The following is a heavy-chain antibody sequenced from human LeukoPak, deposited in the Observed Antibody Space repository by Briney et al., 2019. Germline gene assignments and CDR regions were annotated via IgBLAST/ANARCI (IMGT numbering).Heavy chain of an antibody. Sequence: GGSLRLSCAASGFTFSSYWMHWVRQAPGKGLVWVSRINTDGRSTSYADSVKGRFTISRDNAKNSLYLQMNSLRAEDTALYYCAREDGGGPPTEKYFDYWGQGTLVTVSS. J-gene: IGHJ4*02. D-gene: IGHD5-24*01. CDR2: INTDGRST. V-gene: IGHV3-74*01. CDR3: AREDGGGPPTEKYFDY. CDR1: GFTFSSYW.